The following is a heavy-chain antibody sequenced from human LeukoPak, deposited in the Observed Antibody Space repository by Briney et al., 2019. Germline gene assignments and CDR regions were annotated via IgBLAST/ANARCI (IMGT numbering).Heavy chain of an antibody. J-gene: IGHJ5*02. CDR3: TRTSVGATGVRGFDP. Sequence: GGSLRLSCAASGFTFSSYAMSWVRQAPGKGLEWVSVISGSGGSTYYADSVKGRFTISRDNSKNSLYLQMNSLRAEDTALYYCTRTSVGATGVRGFDPWGQGTLVTVSS. CDR2: ISGSGGST. D-gene: IGHD1-26*01. V-gene: IGHV3-23*01. CDR1: GFTFSSYA.